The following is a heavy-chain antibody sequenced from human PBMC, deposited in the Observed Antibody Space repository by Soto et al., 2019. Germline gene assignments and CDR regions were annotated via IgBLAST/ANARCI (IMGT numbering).Heavy chain of an antibody. Sequence: GGSLRLSCSASGSTFSSYAMYWVRQAPGKGLECVSAISSNGGSTYYADSVKGRFTISRDNSKNTLYLQMSSLRAEDTAVYYCVKARTWYYYGLDVWGQGTTVTVSS. V-gene: IGHV3-64D*06. CDR1: GSTFSSYA. J-gene: IGHJ6*02. CDR2: ISSNGGST. CDR3: VKARTWYYYGLDV.